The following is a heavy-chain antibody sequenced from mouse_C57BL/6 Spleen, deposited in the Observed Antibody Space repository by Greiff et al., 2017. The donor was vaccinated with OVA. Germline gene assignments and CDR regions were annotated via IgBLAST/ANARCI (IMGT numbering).Heavy chain of an antibody. CDR3: ARDQGSYGSWYFDV. V-gene: IGHV3-6*01. Sequence: EVQLVESGPGLVKPSQSLSLTCSVTGYSITSGYYWNWIRQFPGNKLEWMGYISYDGSNKYNPSLKNRISITRDTSKNQFFLKLNSVTTEDTATYYCARDQGSYGSWYFDVWGTGTTVTVSS. CDR2: ISYDGSN. J-gene: IGHJ1*03. D-gene: IGHD1-1*01. CDR1: GYSITSGYY.